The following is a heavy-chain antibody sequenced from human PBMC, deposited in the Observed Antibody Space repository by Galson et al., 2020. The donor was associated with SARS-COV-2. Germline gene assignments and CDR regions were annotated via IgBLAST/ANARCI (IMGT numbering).Heavy chain of an antibody. V-gene: IGHV3-30-3*01. CDR2: ISYDGSNK. Sequence: GESLKISCAASGFTFSSYAMHWVRQAPGKGLEWVAVISYDGSNKYYADSVKGRFTISRDNSKNTLYLQMNSLRAEDTAVYYCARGFRSGGRMEHWGQGTLVTVSS. J-gene: IGHJ1*01. D-gene: IGHD2-15*01. CDR1: GFTFSSYA. CDR3: ARGFRSGGRMEH.